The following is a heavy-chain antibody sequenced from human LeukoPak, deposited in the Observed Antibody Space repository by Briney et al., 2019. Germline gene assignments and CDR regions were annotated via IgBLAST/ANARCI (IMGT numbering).Heavy chain of an antibody. CDR3: ARELVSSGTGYFDL. CDR2: VYYSGST. J-gene: IGHJ2*01. Sequence: PSETLSLTCTVSGVSISSYYWTWIRQPPGKGLEWIGYVYYSGSTNYNPSLKSRVSISVDTSKNQFSLNLSSVTATDTAVYYCARELVSSGTGYFDLWGRGTLVTVSS. V-gene: IGHV4-59*01. CDR1: GVSISSYY. D-gene: IGHD3-10*01.